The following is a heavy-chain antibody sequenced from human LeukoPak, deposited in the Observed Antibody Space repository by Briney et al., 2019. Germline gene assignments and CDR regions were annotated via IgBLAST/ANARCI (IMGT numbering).Heavy chain of an antibody. CDR3: AKDPKRGYYGSGSVYYYYYGMDV. V-gene: IGHV3-23*01. CDR2: ISGSGGST. Sequence: GGSLRLSCAASGFTFSSCAMSWVRQAPGKGLEWVSAISGSGGSTYYADSVKGRFTISRDNSKNTLYLQMNSLRAEDTAVYYCAKDPKRGYYGSGSVYYYYYGMDVWGQGTTVTVSS. CDR1: GFTFSSCA. D-gene: IGHD3-10*01. J-gene: IGHJ6*02.